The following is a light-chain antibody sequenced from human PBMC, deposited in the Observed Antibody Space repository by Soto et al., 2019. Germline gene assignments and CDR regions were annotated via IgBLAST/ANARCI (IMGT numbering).Light chain of an antibody. CDR1: QSISSY. CDR2: AAS. Sequence: DILMTQSPSSLSASAGERVTLSCRASQSISSYLNWYQQKPGKAPKLLIYAASTLQSGVPSRFSGSGSGTDFTLTISSLQTEDFATYYCQQNYSTPAITFGQGTRVDIK. CDR3: QQNYSTPAIT. J-gene: IGKJ5*01. V-gene: IGKV1-39*01.